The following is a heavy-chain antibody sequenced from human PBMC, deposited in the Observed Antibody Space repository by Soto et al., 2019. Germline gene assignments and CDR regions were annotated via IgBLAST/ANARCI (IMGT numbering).Heavy chain of an antibody. D-gene: IGHD4-17*01. CDR2: ISYDGSNK. CDR1: GFTFSSYG. Sequence: QVQLVESGGGVVQPGRSLRLSCAASGFTFSSYGMHWVRQAPGKGLEWVAVISYDGSNKYYADSVKGRFTISRDNSKNXXYLQMNSLRAEDTAVYYCANGAVTTKDYYYYGMDVWGQGTTVTVSS. CDR3: ANGAVTTKDYYYYGMDV. V-gene: IGHV3-30*18. J-gene: IGHJ6*02.